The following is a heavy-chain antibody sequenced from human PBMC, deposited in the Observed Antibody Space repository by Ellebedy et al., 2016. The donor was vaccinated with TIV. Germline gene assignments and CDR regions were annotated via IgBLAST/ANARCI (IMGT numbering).Heavy chain of an antibody. Sequence: ASVKVSCXASGYTFTSYDINWVRQATGQGLEWMGWMNPNSGNTGYAQKFQERVTITRDMSTSTAYMELSSLRSEDTAVYYCAADRGSSWYLGEDYWGQGTLVTVSS. D-gene: IGHD6-13*01. CDR1: GYTFTSYD. CDR3: AADRGSSWYLGEDY. J-gene: IGHJ4*02. V-gene: IGHV1-8*01. CDR2: MNPNSGNT.